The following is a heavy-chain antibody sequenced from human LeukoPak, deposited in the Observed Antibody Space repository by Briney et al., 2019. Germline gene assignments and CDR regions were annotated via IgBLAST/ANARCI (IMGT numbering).Heavy chain of an antibody. J-gene: IGHJ4*02. Sequence: GGSLRLSCAASGFTVSSNYMSWVRQAPGKGLEWVSVIYSCGSTYYADSVKGRFTISRDNSKNTLYLQMNSLRAEDTAVYYCAATRAYYYDSSGYSHWGQGTLVTVSS. CDR2: IYSCGST. D-gene: IGHD3-22*01. CDR3: AATRAYYYDSSGYSH. V-gene: IGHV3-53*01. CDR1: GFTVSSNY.